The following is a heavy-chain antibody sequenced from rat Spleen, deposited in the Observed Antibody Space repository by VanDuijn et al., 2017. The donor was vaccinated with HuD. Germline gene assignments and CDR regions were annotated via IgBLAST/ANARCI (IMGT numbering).Heavy chain of an antibody. CDR1: GFSLISNS. CDR2: IWGNGNT. Sequence: VQLKESGPGLVQPSQTLSLICTVSGFSLISNSVHWVRQPPGKGLEWMGVIWGNGNTNYNSALKSRLSISRDTSKSQIYLKMNSLQTEDTAIYFCTSPFRWFAYWGQGTLVTVSS. CDR3: TSPFRWFAY. V-gene: IGHV2-13*01. J-gene: IGHJ3*01.